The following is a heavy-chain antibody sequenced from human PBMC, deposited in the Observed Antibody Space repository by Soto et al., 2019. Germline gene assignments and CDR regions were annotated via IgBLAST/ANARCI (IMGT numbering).Heavy chain of an antibody. CDR3: AGGIAEAPDVFDI. V-gene: IGHV4-59*08. CDR2: IYNSGST. CDR1: GGSMSSHY. J-gene: IGHJ3*02. Sequence: PSETLSLTCTVSGGSMSSHYWSWIRQPPGKGLEWIGHIYNSGYIYNSGSTNYNPSLKSRVTISIDMSKNQFSLKLSSVTAADTAVYYCAGGIAEAPDVFDIWGQGTMVTVSS. D-gene: IGHD6-13*01.